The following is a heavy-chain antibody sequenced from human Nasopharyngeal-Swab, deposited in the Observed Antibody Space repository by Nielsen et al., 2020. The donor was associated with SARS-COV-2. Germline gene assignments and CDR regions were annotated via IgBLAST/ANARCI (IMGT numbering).Heavy chain of an antibody. J-gene: IGHJ3*02. V-gene: IGHV7-4-1*02. Sequence: WVRQAPGQGLEWMGWINTNTGNPTYAQGFTGRFAFSLDTSVSTAYLQISSLKAEDTAVYYCARDRTYYDFWSGNDAFDIWGQGTMVTVSS. CDR2: INTNTGNP. D-gene: IGHD3-3*01. CDR3: ARDRTYYDFWSGNDAFDI.